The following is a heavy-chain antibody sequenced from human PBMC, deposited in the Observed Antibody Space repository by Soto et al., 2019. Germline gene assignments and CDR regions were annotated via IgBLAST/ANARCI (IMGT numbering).Heavy chain of an antibody. Sequence: GESLKISCKGSGCGFDITWLAWLRQVPGKGLEWVGIIYPGYSDTRYSPSLEGRVTLSVDKSITTAYLHWTSLKDSDTATYYCAQFQYYCDRTGYLDAWGHGTPVLVSS. V-gene: IGHV5-51*01. J-gene: IGHJ4*01. CDR3: AQFQYYCDRTGYLDA. D-gene: IGHD2-21*01. CDR1: GCGFDITW. CDR2: IYPGYSDT.